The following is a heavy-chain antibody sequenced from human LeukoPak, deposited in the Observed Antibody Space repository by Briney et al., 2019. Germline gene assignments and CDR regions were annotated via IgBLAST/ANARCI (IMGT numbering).Heavy chain of an antibody. V-gene: IGHV3-15*05. D-gene: IGHD4-11*01. CDR1: GFTFSNAW. CDR3: SPDLYSKFKGYFDY. J-gene: IGHJ4*02. Sequence: GGSLRLSCTTSGFTFSNAWMSWVRQAPGMGLEWVGRIKSKSDGGATDYAVSVKGRFTISRDDRRNTLYLQMNSVKTEDTAVYYCSPDLYSKFKGYFDYWGQGTLVTVSS. CDR2: IKSKSDGGAT.